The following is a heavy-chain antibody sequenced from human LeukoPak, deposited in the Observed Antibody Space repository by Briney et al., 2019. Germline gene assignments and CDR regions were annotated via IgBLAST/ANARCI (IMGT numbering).Heavy chain of an antibody. J-gene: IGHJ4*02. CDR3: ARYDSSGFYQYYIDY. CDR2: IYHSGST. D-gene: IGHD3-22*01. CDR1: GGSISSSNW. V-gene: IGHV4-4*02. Sequence: PSETLSLTCAVSGGSISSSNWWSWVRQPPGKGLGWIGEIYHSGSTNYNPSLKSRVTISVDKSKNQFSLKLTTVSAADTAVYYCARYDSSGFYQYYIDYWGQGTLVTVSS.